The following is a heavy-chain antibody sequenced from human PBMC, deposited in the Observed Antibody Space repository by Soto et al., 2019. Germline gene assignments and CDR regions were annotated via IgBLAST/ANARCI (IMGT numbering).Heavy chain of an antibody. CDR2: IYSGAGT. Sequence: VQLVESGGGLVQPGGSLRLSCAASGFNVSSTSMSWVRQAPGKGLEWVSVIYSGAGTHYAGSVKGRFTISRDTSKNTLYLQMNSLRVEETAVYYCAREGSGSSTSFDSWGQGTLVTVSS. CDR3: AREGSGSSTSFDS. J-gene: IGHJ5*01. V-gene: IGHV3-66*01. D-gene: IGHD2-2*01. CDR1: GFNVSSTS.